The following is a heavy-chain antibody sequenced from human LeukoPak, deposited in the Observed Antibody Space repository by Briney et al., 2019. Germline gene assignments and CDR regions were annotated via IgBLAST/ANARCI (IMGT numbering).Heavy chain of an antibody. Sequence: PGGSLRLSCAASGFTFSSYGMHWVRQAPGKGLEWVAFIRYDGSNKYYADSVKGRFTISRDNSKNTLYLQMNSLRAEDTAVYYCAKDQRRYCSGGSCYLFDYWGQGTLVTVSS. CDR3: AKDQRRYCSGGSCYLFDY. D-gene: IGHD2-15*01. J-gene: IGHJ4*02. V-gene: IGHV3-30*02. CDR2: IRYDGSNK. CDR1: GFTFSSYG.